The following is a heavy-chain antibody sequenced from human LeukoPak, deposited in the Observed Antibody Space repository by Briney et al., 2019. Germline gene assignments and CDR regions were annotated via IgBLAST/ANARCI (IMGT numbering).Heavy chain of an antibody. CDR2: ISPDSNYI. CDR1: GFTFSTYA. CDR3: VKGGYRDYDYET. V-gene: IGHV3-21*01. D-gene: IGHD5-12*01. J-gene: IGHJ4*02. Sequence: PGGSLRLSCAASGFTFSTYAMNWVRQAPGKGLEWVSSISPDSNYIYYGDSVKGRFTISRDNAKTSLYLQMNSLRVEDTAVYYCVKGGYRDYDYETWGQGALVTVSS.